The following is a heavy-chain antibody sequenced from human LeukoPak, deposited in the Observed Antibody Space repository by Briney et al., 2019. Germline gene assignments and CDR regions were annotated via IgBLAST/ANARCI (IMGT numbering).Heavy chain of an antibody. J-gene: IGHJ4*02. CDR3: ARDKGVDNSGYYNGFFDF. CDR1: GFTFSSYA. V-gene: IGHV3-23*01. Sequence: PGGSLRLSCAASGFTFSSYAMSWVRQAPGKGLEWVSAISGSGGSTYYADSVKGRFTISRDNSKNTMYLQMNSLRAEDTAVYYCARDKGVDNSGYYNGFFDFWGQGTLVTVSS. D-gene: IGHD3-22*01. CDR2: ISGSGGST.